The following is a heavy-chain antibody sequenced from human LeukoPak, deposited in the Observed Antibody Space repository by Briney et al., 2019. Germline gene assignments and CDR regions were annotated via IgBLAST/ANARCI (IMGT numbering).Heavy chain of an antibody. CDR2: IKYSGSS. V-gene: IGHV4-34*01. CDR3: ARTTYFYDTSGYYYGN. CDR1: GGSFSGYH. Sequence: PSETLSLTCGVSGGSFSGYHWSWIRQPPGKGLEWIGEIKYSGSSNYNPSLKSRVNISVDTSKNQFSLKLSSVTAADTAVYYCARTTYFYDTSGYYYGNWGQGTLVTVSS. D-gene: IGHD3-22*01. J-gene: IGHJ4*02.